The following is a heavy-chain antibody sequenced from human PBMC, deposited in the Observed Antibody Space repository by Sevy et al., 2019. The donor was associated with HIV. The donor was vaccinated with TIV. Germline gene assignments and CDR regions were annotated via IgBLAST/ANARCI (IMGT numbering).Heavy chain of an antibody. CDR2: TYYRSKWYN. J-gene: IGHJ4*02. D-gene: IGHD5-12*01. V-gene: IGHV6-1*01. CDR1: GDSVSSNSAA. CDR3: ARDGGGTVATIYYFDY. Sequence: SQTLSLTCAISGDSVSSNSAAWNWIRQSPSRGLEWLGRTYYRSKWYNDYAVSVKSRITIKPDTSKNQFSLQLNSVTPEDTAVYYCARDGGGTVATIYYFDYWGQGTLVTVSS.